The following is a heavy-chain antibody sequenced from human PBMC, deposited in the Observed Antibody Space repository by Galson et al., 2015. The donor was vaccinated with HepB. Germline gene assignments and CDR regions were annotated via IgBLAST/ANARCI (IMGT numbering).Heavy chain of an antibody. CDR1: GGTFSSYA. V-gene: IGHV1-69*04. CDR3: ARLPFGGDHSLLDY. Sequence: SVKLSCKASGGTFSSYAISWVRQAPGQGLEWMGRIIPILGIANYAQKFQGRVTITADKSTSTAYMELSSLRSEDTAVYYCARLPFGGDHSLLDYWGQGTLVTVSS. D-gene: IGHD2-21*02. J-gene: IGHJ4*02. CDR2: IIPILGIA.